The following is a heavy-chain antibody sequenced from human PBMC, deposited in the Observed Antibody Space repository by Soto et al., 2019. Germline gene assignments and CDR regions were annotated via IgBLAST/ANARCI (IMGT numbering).Heavy chain of an antibody. D-gene: IGHD2-2*01. J-gene: IGHJ6*03. CDR1: GFTFSSYS. CDR3: AREGREIVVVPAARGPYYYYMDV. CDR2: ISSSSSYI. V-gene: IGHV3-21*01. Sequence: GGSLRLSCAASGFTFSSYSMNWVRQAPGKGLEWVSSISSSSSYIYYADSVKGRFTISRDNAKNSLYLQMNSLRAEDTAVYYCAREGREIVVVPAARGPYYYYMDVWGKGTTVTVSS.